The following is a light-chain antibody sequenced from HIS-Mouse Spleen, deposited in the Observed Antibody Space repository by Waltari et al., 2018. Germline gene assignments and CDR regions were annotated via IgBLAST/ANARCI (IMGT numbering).Light chain of an antibody. Sequence: EIVLTQSPGTLSLSPGERATLSCRASQSVCSSYLAWYQQKPGQAPRLLIYGASSRATGIPDRFSGSGSGTDFTLTISRLEPEDFAVYYCQQYGSSHSITFGQGTRLEIK. CDR3: QQYGSSHSIT. V-gene: IGKV3-20*01. CDR2: GAS. J-gene: IGKJ5*01. CDR1: QSVCSSY.